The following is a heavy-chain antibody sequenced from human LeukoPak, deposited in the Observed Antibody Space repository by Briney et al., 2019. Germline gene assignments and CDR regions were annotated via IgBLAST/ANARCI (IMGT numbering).Heavy chain of an antibody. CDR3: ARGGKATVVTM. J-gene: IGHJ4*02. CDR1: GGSINSYY. V-gene: IGHV4-4*07. CDR2: IYSSGST. Sequence: SETLSLTCTVSGGSINSYYWSWIRQPAGKGLEWIGRIYSSGSTNYNPSLKSRVSMSVDTSKNQLSLKLTSVTAADTAVYYCARGGKATVVTMWGQGILVTVSS. D-gene: IGHD4-23*01.